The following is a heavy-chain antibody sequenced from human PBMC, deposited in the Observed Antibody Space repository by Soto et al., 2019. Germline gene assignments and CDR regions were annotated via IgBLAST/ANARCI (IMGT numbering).Heavy chain of an antibody. V-gene: IGHV3-30*03. Sequence: SGGSLRLSYAASGFNFGFFGMHWVRQAPGKGLEWVAFISGDGINTQCADSVRGRFTLSRDYSRKTMYLQMDSLRDEDTALYYCARGNLSFDFDSWGLGTLVTVSS. CDR1: GFNFGFFG. CDR3: ARGNLSFDFDS. J-gene: IGHJ4*02. D-gene: IGHD1-26*01. CDR2: ISGDGINT.